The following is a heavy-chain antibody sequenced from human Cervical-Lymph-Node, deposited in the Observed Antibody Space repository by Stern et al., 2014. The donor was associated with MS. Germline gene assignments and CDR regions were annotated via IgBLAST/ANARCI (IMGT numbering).Heavy chain of an antibody. CDR3: ATLGGLKYGYFEY. CDR2: IVPVFHSS. V-gene: IGHV1-69*06. D-gene: IGHD3-10*01. J-gene: IGHJ4*02. Sequence: QVQLVQSGAEVRKPGSSVKVSCKASGDTYAINWVRQAPGQGLEWMGGIVPVFHSSNDAPKFQGRVKITADTSTNTVYMELNSLKSQDTAIYYCATLGGLKYGYFEYWGQGTLVTVSS. CDR1: GDTYA.